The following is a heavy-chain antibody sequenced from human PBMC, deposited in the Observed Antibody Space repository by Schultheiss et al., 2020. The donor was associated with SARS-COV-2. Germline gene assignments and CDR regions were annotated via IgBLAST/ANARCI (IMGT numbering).Heavy chain of an antibody. D-gene: IGHD1-7*01. J-gene: IGHJ4*03. CDR1: GGSFSGYY. CDR3: ARGLSGKLDY. CDR2: INHSGST. V-gene: IGHV4-34*01. Sequence: GSLRLSCAVYGGSFSGYYWSWIRQPPGKGLEWIGEINHSGSTNYNPSLKSRVTISVDTSKNQFSLKLSSVTAADTAVYYCARGLSGKLDYWGQGTTVTVSS.